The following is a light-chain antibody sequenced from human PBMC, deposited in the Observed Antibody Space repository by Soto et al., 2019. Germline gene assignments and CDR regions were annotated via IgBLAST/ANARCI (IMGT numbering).Light chain of an antibody. CDR3: HLYGTSPLFT. CDR2: GAS. V-gene: IGKV3-20*01. J-gene: IGKJ2*01. Sequence: EIVLTQSPGTLSLSPGVRATLSCRASQTVSSSYLAWSQQKPGQAPRPLLYGASNRATGVPDRFSGTGSGTDFTLTISRLEPEDFAVYYCHLYGTSPLFTFGQGTKLEIK. CDR1: QTVSSSY.